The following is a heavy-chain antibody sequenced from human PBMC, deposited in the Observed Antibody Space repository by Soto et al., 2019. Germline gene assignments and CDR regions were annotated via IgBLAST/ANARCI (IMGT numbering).Heavy chain of an antibody. D-gene: IGHD6-19*01. CDR1: GYTFTSSG. CDR2: ISASSGNT. Sequence: QVQLVQSGAEVKLPGASVKVSCKASGYTFTSSGLTWVRQAPGQGLEWVGWISASSGNTKYAPKFKGRVTMTTETSTNTAYMELGSLTSDDMAVYYCARDATDISLAGSSPHFDYWGQGTLVTVSS. V-gene: IGHV1-18*03. CDR3: ARDATDISLAGSSPHFDY. J-gene: IGHJ4*02.